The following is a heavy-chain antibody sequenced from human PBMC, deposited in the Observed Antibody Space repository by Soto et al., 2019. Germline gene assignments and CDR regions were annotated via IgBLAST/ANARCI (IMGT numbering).Heavy chain of an antibody. CDR1: GGSFSGYY. J-gene: IGHJ4*02. Sequence: QVQLQQWGAGLLKPSETLSLTCAVYGGSFSGYYWSWICQPPGKGLEWIGEINHSGSTNYNPSLKSRVTISVDTSKNQFSLKLSSVTAADTAVYYCARGQSSSPPGHYFDYWGQGTLVTVSS. CDR2: INHSGST. V-gene: IGHV4-34*01. D-gene: IGHD6-6*01. CDR3: ARGQSSSPPGHYFDY.